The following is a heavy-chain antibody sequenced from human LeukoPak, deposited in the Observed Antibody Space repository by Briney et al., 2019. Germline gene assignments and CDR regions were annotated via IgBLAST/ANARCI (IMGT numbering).Heavy chain of an antibody. D-gene: IGHD2-8*01. V-gene: IGHV3-30*18. Sequence: PGRSLRLSCAASGFTFNSYDMHWVRQAPGKGLEWVAVISYDGSNKYYADSVKGRFTISRDNSKNTLYLQMNSLRAEDTALYYCAKDEYVMANGVDYWGQGTLVTVSS. CDR1: GFTFNSYD. J-gene: IGHJ4*02. CDR2: ISYDGSNK. CDR3: AKDEYVMANGVDY.